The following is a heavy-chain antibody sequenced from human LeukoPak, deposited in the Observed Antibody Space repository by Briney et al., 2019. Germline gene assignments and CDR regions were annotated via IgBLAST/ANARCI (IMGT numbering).Heavy chain of an antibody. Sequence: SVKVSCKASGGTFSSYAFSWVRRPPGQGLEWMGGIIPIFGTANYAQKFQGRVTITADESTSTAYMELSSLRSEDTAVYYCARDPQLASAYYFDYWGQGTLVTVSS. D-gene: IGHD6-6*01. CDR2: IIPIFGTA. CDR3: ARDPQLASAYYFDY. V-gene: IGHV1-69*13. J-gene: IGHJ4*02. CDR1: GGTFSSYA.